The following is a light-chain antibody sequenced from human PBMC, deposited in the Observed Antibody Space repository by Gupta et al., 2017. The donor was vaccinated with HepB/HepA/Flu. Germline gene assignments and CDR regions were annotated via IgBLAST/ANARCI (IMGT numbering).Light chain of an antibody. Sequence: IQMTQSPSSLSASVGDRVTISCRASQNITTYLYWYQHKAGKAPDLLIYATMYLQSGVPPRFSGVGTGTEFTLTISGLQPEDFATYYCRQSDSVPHTFGQGTMVEI. CDR3: RQSDSVPHT. CDR2: ATM. CDR1: QNITTY. J-gene: IGKJ2*01. V-gene: IGKV1-39*01.